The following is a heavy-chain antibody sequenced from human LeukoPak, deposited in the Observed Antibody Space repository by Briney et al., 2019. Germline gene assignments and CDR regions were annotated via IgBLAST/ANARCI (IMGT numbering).Heavy chain of an antibody. CDR1: GGSISSGGYS. V-gene: IGHV4-30-2*01. D-gene: IGHD2-15*01. J-gene: IGHJ6*03. CDR3: ARHYCSGGGCYSMAV. Sequence: PSETLSLTCAVSGGSISSGGYSWSWIRQPPGKGLEWIGYIYHSGSTYYNPSLRSRVTISVDTSKNQFSLKLSSVTAADTALYYCARHYCSGGGCYSMAVWGQGTTVTVSS. CDR2: IYHSGST.